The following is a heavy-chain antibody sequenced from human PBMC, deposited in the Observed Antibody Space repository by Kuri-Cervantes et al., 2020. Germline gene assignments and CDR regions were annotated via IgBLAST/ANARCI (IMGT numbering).Heavy chain of an antibody. J-gene: IGHJ4*02. CDR1: GGSISSGGYY. V-gene: IGHV4-31*03. CDR2: IYYSGST. D-gene: IGHD3-16*01. CDR3: ARVIVRDYVWGFDY. Sequence: LRLSCTVSGGSISSGGYYWSWIRQHPGKGLEWIGYIYYSGSTYYNPSLKSRVTISVDTSKNQFSLKLSSVTAADTAVYYCARVIVRDYVWGFDYWGQGTLVTVSS.